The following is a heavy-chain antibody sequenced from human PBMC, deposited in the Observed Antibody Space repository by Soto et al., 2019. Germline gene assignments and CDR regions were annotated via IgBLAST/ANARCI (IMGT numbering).Heavy chain of an antibody. V-gene: IGHV3-21*01. CDR3: ARAASGADAFDI. J-gene: IGHJ3*02. CDR2: ISSSSTYI. CDR1: GFTFSDYT. Sequence: EVQLVESGGGLVKPGGSLRLSCAASGFTFSDYTMNWVRQAPGKGLEWVSSISSSSTYIYYADSVKGRFTISRDNSKNSLDLQVNSLRAEDPAVYYCARAASGADAFDIWGQGTMVTVSS. D-gene: IGHD1-26*01.